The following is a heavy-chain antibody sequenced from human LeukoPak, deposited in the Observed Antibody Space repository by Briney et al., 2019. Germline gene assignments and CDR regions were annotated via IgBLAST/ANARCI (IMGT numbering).Heavy chain of an antibody. V-gene: IGHV3-48*03. CDR2: IRSSGSTI. Sequence: GGSLRLSCAASAFTFSSYEMNWVRQAPGKGLEWVSYIRSSGSTIYYADSVKGRFTISRDNAKNSLFLQMNSLRAEDTAVYYCARVDYYMDVWGKGTTVTISS. CDR1: AFTFSSYE. CDR3: ARVDYYMDV. J-gene: IGHJ6*03.